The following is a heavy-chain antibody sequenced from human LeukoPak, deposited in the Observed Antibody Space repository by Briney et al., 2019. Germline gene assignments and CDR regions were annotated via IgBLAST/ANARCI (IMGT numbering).Heavy chain of an antibody. CDR1: GFTLSSYA. Sequence: ERSLRLSCAASGFTLSSYAMHWVRQAPGKGLEWVAVISYDGSNKYYADSVKGRFTISRDNSKNTLYLQMNSLRAEDTAVYYCARDSPISCSGGSCQNWFDPWGQGTLVTVSS. J-gene: IGHJ5*02. D-gene: IGHD2-15*01. V-gene: IGHV3-30-3*01. CDR2: ISYDGSNK. CDR3: ARDSPISCSGGSCQNWFDP.